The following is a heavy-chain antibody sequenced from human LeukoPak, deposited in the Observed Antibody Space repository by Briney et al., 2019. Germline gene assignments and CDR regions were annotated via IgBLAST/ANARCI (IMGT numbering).Heavy chain of an antibody. CDR2: INEDGSTT. CDR1: GFTFSSNW. J-gene: IGHJ4*02. CDR3: VRDLGGRSGH. D-gene: IGHD1-26*01. Sequence: GGSLRLSCAASGFTFSSNWMHWIRQAPGKGLVWVSRINEDGSTTNYADSVKGRSTIFRDNAKNTLYLQMNSLRAEDTAVYYCVRDLGGRSGHWGQGTLVTVSS. V-gene: IGHV3-74*01.